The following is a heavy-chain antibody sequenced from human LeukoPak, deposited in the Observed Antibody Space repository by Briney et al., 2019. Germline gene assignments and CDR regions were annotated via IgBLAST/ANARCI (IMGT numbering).Heavy chain of an antibody. Sequence: PGGSLRLSCAASGFTFSSYAMHWVRQAPGKGLEYVSAISSNGGSTYYADFVKGRFTISRDNSKNTLHLQMKSLRAENTAVYYCAREHTTGYCSSTSCSNWFDPWGQGTLVTVSS. J-gene: IGHJ5*02. CDR1: GFTFSSYA. CDR3: AREHTTGYCSSTSCSNWFDP. CDR2: ISSNGGST. V-gene: IGHV3-64*04. D-gene: IGHD2-2*01.